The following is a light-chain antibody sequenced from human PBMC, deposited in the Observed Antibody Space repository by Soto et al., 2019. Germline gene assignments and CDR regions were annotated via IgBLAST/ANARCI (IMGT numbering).Light chain of an antibody. CDR1: NSDVGAYNY. V-gene: IGLV2-14*03. Sequence: QSVLTQPASVSGSPGQSITISCTGTNSDVGAYNYVSWYQQHPGQAPRLLIYDVSNRPSGVSNRFSGSKSGNTASLTISGLQAEDEADYYCSSYTTRSTLVFGGGTKVTVL. CDR3: SSYTTRSTLV. J-gene: IGLJ6*01. CDR2: DVS.